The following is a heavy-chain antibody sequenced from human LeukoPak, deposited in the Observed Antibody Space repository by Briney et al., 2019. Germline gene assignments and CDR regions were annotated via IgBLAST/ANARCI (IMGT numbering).Heavy chain of an antibody. Sequence: ASVKVSCKASGGTFSSYAISWVRQAPGQGLEWMGGIIPIFGTANYAQKFQGRVTITADESTSTAYMELSSLRSEDTAVYYCARERPYDSSGYFFDAFDIWGQGTMVTVSS. D-gene: IGHD3-22*01. CDR2: IIPIFGTA. CDR1: GGTFSSYA. J-gene: IGHJ3*02. V-gene: IGHV1-69*13. CDR3: ARERPYDSSGYFFDAFDI.